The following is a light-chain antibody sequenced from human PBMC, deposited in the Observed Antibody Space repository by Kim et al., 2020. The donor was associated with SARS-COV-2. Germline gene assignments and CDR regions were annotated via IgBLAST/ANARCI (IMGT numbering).Light chain of an antibody. J-gene: IGLJ2*01. V-gene: IGLV3-19*01. CDR3: YSRDTSGSHVI. CDR1: SLRNYF. Sequence: SSELTQDPVVSVALGQTVRTTCHGDSLRNYFADWCQQRPGQAPVVVIYDKDTRPSGIPDRFSGSGSDNTASLTITGAQAEDEADYFCYSRDTSGSHVIFGGGTKVTVL. CDR2: DKD.